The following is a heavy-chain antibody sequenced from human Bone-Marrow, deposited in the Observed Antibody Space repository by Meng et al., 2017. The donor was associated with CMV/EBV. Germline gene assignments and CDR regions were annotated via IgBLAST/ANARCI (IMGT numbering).Heavy chain of an antibody. D-gene: IGHD3-10*01. CDR1: GYTFSSYD. Sequence: ASVKVSCKASGYTFSSYDINWVRQATGQGLEWMGWMNPNSGNTGYAQKFQGRVTITRDTSITTAYLELSSLTSEDTAVYDCARGRGAFDYWGQGSPVTVSS. V-gene: IGHV1-8*03. J-gene: IGHJ4*02. CDR3: ARGRGAFDY. CDR2: MNPNSGNT.